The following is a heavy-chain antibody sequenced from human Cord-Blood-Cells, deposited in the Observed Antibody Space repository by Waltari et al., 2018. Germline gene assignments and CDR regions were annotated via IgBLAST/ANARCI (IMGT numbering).Heavy chain of an antibody. Sequence: EVQLVESGGGLVQPGGSLRLSCAASGFTFSSYSMNWVRQAPGKGLEWVSYISSSSSTIYYADSVKGRFTISRENAKNSLYLQMNSLRDEDTAVYYCARDLRKVGMGWFDPWGQGTLVTVSS. J-gene: IGHJ5*02. CDR1: GFTFSSYS. CDR2: ISSSSSTI. D-gene: IGHD1-26*01. CDR3: ARDLRKVGMGWFDP. V-gene: IGHV3-48*02.